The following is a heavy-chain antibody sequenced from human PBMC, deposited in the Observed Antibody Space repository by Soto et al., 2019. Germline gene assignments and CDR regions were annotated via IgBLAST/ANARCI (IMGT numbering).Heavy chain of an antibody. D-gene: IGHD2-2*01. CDR1: GFTFSSYS. J-gene: IGHJ4*02. Sequence: EVQLVESGGGLGKPGGSRRLSCAASGFTFSSYSMNWVRHAPGKGLEWGSSISSSSSYIYYADSVKGRFTISRDNAKNSLYLQMNSLRAEDTAVYYCARAYCSSTSCYPGYPYYFDYWGQGTLVTVSS. V-gene: IGHV3-21*01. CDR3: ARAYCSSTSCYPGYPYYFDY. CDR2: ISSSSSYI.